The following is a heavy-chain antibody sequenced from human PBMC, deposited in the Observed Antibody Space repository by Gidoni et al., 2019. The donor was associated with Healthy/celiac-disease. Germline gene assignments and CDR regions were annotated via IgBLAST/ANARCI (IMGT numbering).Heavy chain of an antibody. J-gene: IGHJ1*01. V-gene: IGHV3-33*01. D-gene: IGHD2-15*01. CDR2: RRYDGGNK. CDR3: ARDRDRVGYCSGGSCYSGFQH. Sequence: QVQLVESGGGVVEPGRFLRLFCAACGFTVRSYGMPWVRQAPGKGREWVAVRRYDGGNKYYADSVKGRFTTSRDNSKNTLYLQMNSLRAEDTAVYYCARDRDRVGYCSGGSCYSGFQHWGQGTLVTVSS. CDR1: GFTVRSYG.